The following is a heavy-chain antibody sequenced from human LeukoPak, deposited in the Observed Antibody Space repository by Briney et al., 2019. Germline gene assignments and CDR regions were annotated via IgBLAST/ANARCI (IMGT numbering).Heavy chain of an antibody. CDR3: ARESPMATIDY. CDR1: GGSIYNYY. J-gene: IGHJ4*02. V-gene: IGHV4-59*12. D-gene: IGHD5-24*01. Sequence: SETLSLTCSVSGGSIYNYYWSWVRQPAGKGLEWIGEINHSGSTNYNPSLKSRVTISVDTSKNQFSLKLSSVTAADTAVYYCARESPMATIDYWGQGTLVTVSS. CDR2: INHSGST.